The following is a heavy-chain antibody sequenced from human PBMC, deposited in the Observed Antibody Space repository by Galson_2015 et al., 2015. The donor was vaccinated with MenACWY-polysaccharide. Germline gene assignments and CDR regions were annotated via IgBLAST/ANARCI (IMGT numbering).Heavy chain of an antibody. Sequence: FLRLSCAASGFTFSSYAMNWVRQAPGKGLEWVSYISSSGSTIYYADSVTGRFTISRDNAKNSLYLQMNSLRAEDTAVYYCARETTTSYFDYWGQGTLVTVSS. CDR3: ARETTTSYFDY. CDR1: GFTFSSYA. D-gene: IGHD4-11*01. V-gene: IGHV3-48*03. J-gene: IGHJ4*02. CDR2: ISSSGSTI.